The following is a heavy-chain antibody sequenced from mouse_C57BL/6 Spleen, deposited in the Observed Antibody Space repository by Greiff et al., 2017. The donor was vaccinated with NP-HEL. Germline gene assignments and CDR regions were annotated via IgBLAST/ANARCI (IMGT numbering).Heavy chain of an antibody. CDR3: ARNYGSGIYYAMDY. V-gene: IGHV1-76*01. CDR1: GYTFTDYY. CDR2: IYPGSGNT. Sequence: QVQLQQSGAELVRPGASVKLSCKASGYTFTDYYINWVKQRPGQGLEWIARIYPGSGNTYYNEKFKGKATLTAEKSSSTAYMQLSSLTSEDSAVYFCARNYGSGIYYAMDYWGQGTSVTVSS. D-gene: IGHD1-1*01. J-gene: IGHJ4*01.